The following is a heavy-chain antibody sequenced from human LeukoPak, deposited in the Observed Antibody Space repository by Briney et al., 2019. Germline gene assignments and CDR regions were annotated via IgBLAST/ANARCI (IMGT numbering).Heavy chain of an antibody. CDR3: TRGRITIFGVVTVNYFDY. Sequence: GGSLRLSCTASGFTFGDYAMSWFRQAPGKGLEWVGFIRSKAYGGTTEYAASAKGRFTISRDDSKSIAYLQMNSLKTEDTAVYYCTRGRITIFGVVTVNYFDYWGQGTLVTVFS. V-gene: IGHV3-49*03. CDR1: GFTFGDYA. D-gene: IGHD3-3*01. CDR2: IRSKAYGGTT. J-gene: IGHJ4*02.